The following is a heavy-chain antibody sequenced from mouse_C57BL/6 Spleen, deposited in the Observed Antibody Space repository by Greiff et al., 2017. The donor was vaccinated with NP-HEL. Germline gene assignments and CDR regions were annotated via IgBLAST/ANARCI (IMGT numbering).Heavy chain of an antibody. V-gene: IGHV1-64*01. CDR1: GYTFTSYW. D-gene: IGHD1-1*01. J-gene: IGHJ2*01. Sequence: VQLQQPGAELVKPGASVKLSCKASGYTFTSYWMHWVKQRPGQGLEWIGMIHPNSGSTNYNEKFKSKATLTVDKSSSTAYMQLSSLTSEDSAVYYCITTVVASHFDYWGQGTTLTVSS. CDR3: ITTVVASHFDY. CDR2: IHPNSGST.